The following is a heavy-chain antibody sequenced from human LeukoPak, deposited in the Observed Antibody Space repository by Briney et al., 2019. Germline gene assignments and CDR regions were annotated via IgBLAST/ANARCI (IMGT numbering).Heavy chain of an antibody. D-gene: IGHD1-1*01. CDR1: GFTFSSYA. J-gene: IGHJ4*02. Sequence: GGSLRLSCAASGFTFSSYAMSWVRQAPGKGLGWVSAISGSGGSTYYADSVKGRFTISRDNSKNTLYLQMNSLRAEDTAVYYCAKDSAEGDWNHPPDYWGQGTLVTVSS. CDR2: ISGSGGST. V-gene: IGHV3-23*01. CDR3: AKDSAEGDWNHPPDY.